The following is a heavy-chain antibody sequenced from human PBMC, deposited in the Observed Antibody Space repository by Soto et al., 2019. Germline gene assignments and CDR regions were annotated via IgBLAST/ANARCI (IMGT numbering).Heavy chain of an antibody. Sequence: SETLSLTCAVYGGSFSGYYWSWIRQPPGKGLEWIGEINHSESTNYNPSLKSRVTISVDTSKNQFSLKLSSVTAADTAVYYCAREVHRYYYGSGRRNWFDPWGQGTLVTVSS. CDR2: INHSEST. J-gene: IGHJ5*02. CDR1: GGSFSGYY. CDR3: AREVHRYYYGSGRRNWFDP. D-gene: IGHD3-10*01. V-gene: IGHV4-34*01.